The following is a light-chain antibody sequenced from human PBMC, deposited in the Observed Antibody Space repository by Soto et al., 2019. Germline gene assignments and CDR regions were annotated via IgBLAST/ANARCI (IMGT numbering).Light chain of an antibody. J-gene: IGKJ4*01. V-gene: IGKV4-1*01. CDR3: QQYYGTRLT. Sequence: DIVMTQSPDSLAVSLGERATINCKSSQSVLYSSNNKNYLAWYQQKPGQPPKLLIYWASTRESGVPDRFSGSGSGTDFTLTIISLQAEDVAVYYCQQYYGTRLTFGGGTKVEIK. CDR2: WAS. CDR1: QSVLYSSNNKNY.